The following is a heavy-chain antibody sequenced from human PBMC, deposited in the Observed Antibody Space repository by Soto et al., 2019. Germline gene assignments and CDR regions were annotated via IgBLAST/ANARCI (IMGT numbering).Heavy chain of an antibody. CDR1: GFSFSASGVG. J-gene: IGHJ4*02. CDR3: AHCGPEGSFDD. Sequence: QITLKESGPTLVKPTQTLPLTCTFSGFSFSASGVGVGWIRQPPGEALAWLGLIDWDADTFYNSSLKSRVTITKDTSKNQVVLPMTTMDPVDTGTYYCAHCGPEGSFDDWGQGTQVTVSS. CDR2: IDWDADT. V-gene: IGHV2-5*02. D-gene: IGHD2-15*01.